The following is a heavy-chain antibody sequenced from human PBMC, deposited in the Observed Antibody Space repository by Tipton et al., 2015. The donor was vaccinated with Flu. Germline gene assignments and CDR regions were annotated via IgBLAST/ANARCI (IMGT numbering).Heavy chain of an antibody. D-gene: IGHD6-13*01. Sequence: QMQLVQSGAEVKKPGASVKVSCKASGYTFTSYGISWVRQAPGQGLEWMGWISAYNGNTNYAQKLQGRVTMTTDTSTSTAYMERRRLRSEGTAVYYGARGGIAAAGSGPVGYWGQGALVTVSS. CDR2: ISAYNGNT. CDR1: GYTFTSYG. J-gene: IGHJ4*02. CDR3: ARGGIAAAGSGPVGY. V-gene: IGHV1-18*01.